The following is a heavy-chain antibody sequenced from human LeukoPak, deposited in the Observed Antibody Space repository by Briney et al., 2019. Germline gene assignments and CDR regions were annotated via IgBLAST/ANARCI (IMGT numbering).Heavy chain of an antibody. V-gene: IGHV4-34*01. D-gene: IGHD6-6*01. CDR3: ASIGSSFQHFDY. CDR1: GFTFSTSS. CDR2: INHSGST. Sequence: GSLRLSCAASGFTFSTSSMNWVRQPPGKGLEWIGEINHSGSTNYNPSLKSRVTISVDTSKNQFSLKLSSVTAADTAVYYCASIGSSFQHFDYWGQGTLVTVSS. J-gene: IGHJ4*02.